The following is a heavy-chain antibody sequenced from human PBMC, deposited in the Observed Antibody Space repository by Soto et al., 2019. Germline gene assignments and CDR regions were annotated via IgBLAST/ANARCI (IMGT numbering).Heavy chain of an antibody. CDR1: GGSVSSFF. V-gene: IGHV4-4*07. CDR2: VSSTGSS. J-gene: IGHJ5*02. Sequence: PSETLSLTCTVSGGSVSSFFWSWIRQSAEKRLEWIGRVSSTGSSYYNPSLKSRVTISVDTSKNQVSLNLTSVTAADTAVYYCARDVPAAGTDWFDPWGQGTLVTVSS. CDR3: ARDVPAAGTDWFDP. D-gene: IGHD6-13*01.